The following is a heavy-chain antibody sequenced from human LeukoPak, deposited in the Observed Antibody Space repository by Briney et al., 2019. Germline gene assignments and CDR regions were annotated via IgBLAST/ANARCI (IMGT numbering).Heavy chain of an antibody. D-gene: IGHD3-10*02. CDR3: AELGITMIGGV. Sequence: GGSLRLSCAVSGFTFSNYWMSWVRQAPGKGLEWVANIKQDGSEKYYVESVKGRFTISRDNAKNSLYLQMNSLRAEDTAVYYCAELGITMIGGVWGKGTTVTISS. CDR1: GFTFSNYW. V-gene: IGHV3-7*01. CDR2: IKQDGSEK. J-gene: IGHJ6*04.